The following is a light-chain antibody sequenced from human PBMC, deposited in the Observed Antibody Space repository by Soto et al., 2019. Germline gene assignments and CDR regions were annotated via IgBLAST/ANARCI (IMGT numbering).Light chain of an antibody. CDR2: AAS. V-gene: IGKV1-12*01. CDR3: QQANSFPLT. Sequence: SASVGDRVTITCRASQNIDSYLNWYQEQPGKAPKLLIYAASSLQSGVPSRFSGSGSGTDFTLTISSLQPEDFATYYCQQANSFPLTFGGGTKVDIK. J-gene: IGKJ4*01. CDR1: QNIDSY.